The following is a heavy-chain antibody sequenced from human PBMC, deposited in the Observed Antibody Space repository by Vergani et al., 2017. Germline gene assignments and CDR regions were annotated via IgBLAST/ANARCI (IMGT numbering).Heavy chain of an antibody. CDR3: ARHRLRSSGWYDPFDY. J-gene: IGHJ4*02. CDR1: NDSVSNTSYY. CDR2: IYYSGST. V-gene: IGHV4-39*01. Sequence: QVQLQESGPGLVKPSETLSLTCTVSNDSVSNTSYYWGWIRQTPGKGLEWIGSIYYSGSTYYNPSLKSPVTISVDTSKNQFSLKLSSVTAADTAVYYCARHRLRSSGWYDPFDYWGQGTLVTVSS. D-gene: IGHD6-19*01.